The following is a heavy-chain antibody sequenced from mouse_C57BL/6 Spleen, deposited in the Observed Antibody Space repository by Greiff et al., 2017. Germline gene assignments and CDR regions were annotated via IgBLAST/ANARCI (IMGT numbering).Heavy chain of an antibody. CDR3: ARGEYGSSYVDYYAMDY. V-gene: IGHV1-54*01. Sequence: QVQLQQSGAELVRPGTSVKVSCKASGYAFTNYLIEWVKQRPGQGLEWIGVINPGSGGTNYNEKFKGKATLTADKSSSTAYMQLSSLTSEDSAVYFCARGEYGSSYVDYYAMDYWGQGTSVTVSS. J-gene: IGHJ4*01. CDR2: INPGSGGT. D-gene: IGHD1-1*01. CDR1: GYAFTNYL.